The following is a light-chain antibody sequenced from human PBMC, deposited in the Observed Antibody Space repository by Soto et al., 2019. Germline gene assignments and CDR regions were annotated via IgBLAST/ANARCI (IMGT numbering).Light chain of an antibody. CDR3: SSYTSSSALVV. V-gene: IGLV2-14*01. CDR2: DVS. Sequence: QSALTQPASVSGSPGQSITISCTGTSSDVGGYNYVSWYQQHPGKAPKLMIYDVSNRPSGVSNRFSGSKSGNTASLTISGLQAEGEADYYCSSYTSSSALVVFGGGTMLTVL. CDR1: SSDVGGYNY. J-gene: IGLJ2*01.